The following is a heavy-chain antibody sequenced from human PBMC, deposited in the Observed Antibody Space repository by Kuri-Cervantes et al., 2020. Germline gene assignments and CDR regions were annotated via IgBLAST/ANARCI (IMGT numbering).Heavy chain of an antibody. CDR2: ISYDGSNK. CDR3: ASGYDILTVEY. D-gene: IGHD3-9*01. CDR1: GFTFSSYA. Sequence: GGSLRLSCAASGFTFSSYAMHWVRQAPGKGLEWVAVISYDGSNKYYADSVKGRFTISRDNSKNTLYLQMNSLRAEDTAVYYCASGYDILTVEYWGQGSLVTVSS. J-gene: IGHJ4*02. V-gene: IGHV3-30-3*01.